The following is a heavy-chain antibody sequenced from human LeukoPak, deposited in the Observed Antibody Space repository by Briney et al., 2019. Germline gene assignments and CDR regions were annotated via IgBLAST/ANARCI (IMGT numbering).Heavy chain of an antibody. V-gene: IGHV4-34*01. J-gene: IGHJ4*02. CDR3: ARGHPIFTIFGVVIIDRFDY. CDR2: INHRGST. Sequence: SETLSLTCAVYGGSFSGYYWRWVRQPPGKGMEGIGEINHRGSTNYNPSLKSRVTISVYTSKNQFSLKLSSVTAADTAVYYCARGHPIFTIFGVVIIDRFDYWGQGTLVTVSS. D-gene: IGHD3-3*01. CDR1: GGSFSGYY.